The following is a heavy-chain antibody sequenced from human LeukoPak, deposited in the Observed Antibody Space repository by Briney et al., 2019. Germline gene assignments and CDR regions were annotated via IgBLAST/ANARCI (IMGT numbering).Heavy chain of an antibody. Sequence: GGSLRLSCAASGFIFSNYGMHWARQAPGKGLEWVAVTSYDGSNKNYADSVKGRFIISTDTANNTLYLKRSSLRVEDTAVYYCAKAKMVAAYGYQYYYGMYVWGKGTTVTVSS. D-gene: IGHD2-15*01. J-gene: IGHJ6*01. V-gene: IGHV3-33*05. CDR3: AKAKMVAAYGYQYYYGMYV. CDR2: TSYDGSNK. CDR1: GFIFSNYG.